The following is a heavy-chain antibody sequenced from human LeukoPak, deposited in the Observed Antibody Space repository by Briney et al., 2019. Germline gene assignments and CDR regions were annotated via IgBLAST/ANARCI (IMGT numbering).Heavy chain of an antibody. D-gene: IGHD2-2*01. CDR3: ATRLCSSSGCRAYSHFSLDI. V-gene: IGHV3-7*01. Sequence: GGSLRLSCVASEFPFSIYWMNWVRQAPGKGLEWVANINPDGSETYYVDSVEGRFIISRDNAKNSLYLQMNSLRAEDTAVYYCATRLCSSSGCRAYSHFSLDIWGRGTTVTVSS. CDR1: EFPFSIYW. J-gene: IGHJ6*03. CDR2: INPDGSET.